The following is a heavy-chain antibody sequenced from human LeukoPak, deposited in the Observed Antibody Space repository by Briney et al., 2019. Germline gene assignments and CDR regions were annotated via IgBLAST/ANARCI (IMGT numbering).Heavy chain of an antibody. Sequence: GGSLRPSCAASGFTFSSYSMNWVRQAPGKGLEWVSYISSSSSTIYYADSVKGRFTISRDNAKNSLYLQMNSLRAEDTAVYYCARPRDGDSLDAFDIWGQGTMVTVSS. CDR3: ARPRDGDSLDAFDI. CDR2: ISSSSSTI. D-gene: IGHD4-17*01. CDR1: GFTFSSYS. J-gene: IGHJ3*02. V-gene: IGHV3-48*01.